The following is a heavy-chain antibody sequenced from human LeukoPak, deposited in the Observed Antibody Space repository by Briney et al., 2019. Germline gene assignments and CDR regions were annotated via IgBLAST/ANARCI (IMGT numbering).Heavy chain of an antibody. Sequence: GGSLRLSCAASGFSVSSNYMSWVRQAPGKGLEWVSVIYSGGSTYYADSVKGRFTISRDKSKNTLYLQMNSLRAEDTAVYYCARGHYYGSGRGGIFDYWGQGTLVTVSS. CDR1: GFSVSSNY. CDR3: ARGHYYGSGRGGIFDY. J-gene: IGHJ4*02. CDR2: IYSGGST. V-gene: IGHV3-53*01. D-gene: IGHD3-10*01.